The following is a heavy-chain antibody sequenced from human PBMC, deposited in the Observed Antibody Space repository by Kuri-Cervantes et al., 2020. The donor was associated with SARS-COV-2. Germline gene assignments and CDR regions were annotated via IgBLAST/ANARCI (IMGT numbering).Heavy chain of an antibody. Sequence: GGSLRLSCAAPGFTFSSYAMSWVRQAPGKGLEWVSAISGSGGSTYYADSVKGRFTISRDNSKNMVYLQVNSLRAEDTAVYYCAKTTPGSTSRIFYGMEVWGQGTTVTVSS. CDR2: ISGSGGST. CDR3: AKTTPGSTSRIFYGMEV. V-gene: IGHV3-23*01. CDR1: GFTFSSYA. D-gene: IGHD2-2*01. J-gene: IGHJ6*02.